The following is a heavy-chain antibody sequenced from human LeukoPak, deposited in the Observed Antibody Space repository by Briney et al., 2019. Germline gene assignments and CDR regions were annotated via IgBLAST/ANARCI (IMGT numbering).Heavy chain of an antibody. CDR2: INAGNGNT. D-gene: IGHD5-12*01. J-gene: IGHJ4*02. V-gene: IGHV1-3*01. CDR1: GYTFTSYA. CDR3: ARGYSGYDYFDY. Sequence: GASVKVSCKASGYTFTSYAMHWVRQAPGQRLEWMGWINAGNGNTKYSQKFQGRVTITRDTSASTAYMELNSLRSEDTAVYYCARGYSGYDYFDYWGQGTLVTVSS.